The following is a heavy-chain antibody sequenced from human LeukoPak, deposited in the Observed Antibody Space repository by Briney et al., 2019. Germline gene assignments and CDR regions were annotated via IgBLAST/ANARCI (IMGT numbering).Heavy chain of an antibody. CDR1: GGSFSGYY. CDR3: ARAPGTPGDHEMGYFDY. V-gene: IGHV4-34*01. D-gene: IGHD4-17*01. CDR2: INHSGST. J-gene: IGHJ4*02. Sequence: PSETLSLTCAVYGGSFSGYYWSWIRQPPGKGLEWIGEINHSGSTNYNPSLKSRVTISVDTSKKQFSLKLRSVTTADTAVYYCARAPGTPGDHEMGYFDYWGQGTLVTVSS.